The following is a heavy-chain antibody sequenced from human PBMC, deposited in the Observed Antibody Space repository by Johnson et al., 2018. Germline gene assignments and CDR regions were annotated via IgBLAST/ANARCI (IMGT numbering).Heavy chain of an antibody. V-gene: IGHV3-33*01. J-gene: IGHJ6*02. D-gene: IGHD3-10*01. CDR3: SRDDIWFGESSKKHGMDV. Sequence: QVQLVQSGGGVVQPGRSLRLSCAASGFTLSRYGMHWVRQAPGKGLEWVAVIWFDGSNRNYADSVKGRFTISKDNSKNMLYLHMNSLRAEDSAVYYWSRDDIWFGESSKKHGMDVWGQGTTVTVSS. CDR1: GFTLSRYG. CDR2: IWFDGSNR.